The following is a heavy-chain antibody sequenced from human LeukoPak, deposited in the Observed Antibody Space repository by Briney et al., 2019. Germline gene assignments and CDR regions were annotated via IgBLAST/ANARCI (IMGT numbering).Heavy chain of an antibody. CDR1: GFVFSIYT. Sequence: GGSLRLSCSASGFVFSIYTMYWVRQAPGKGPEYVSTISGSGNGGSIYYADSVKGRFTISRDDSKSILYLQMNSLRAEDTAVYYCARRVSAKSLDYWGQGTLVTVSS. D-gene: IGHD5-18*01. CDR2: ISGSGNGGSI. CDR3: ARRVSAKSLDY. V-gene: IGHV3-64D*06. J-gene: IGHJ4*02.